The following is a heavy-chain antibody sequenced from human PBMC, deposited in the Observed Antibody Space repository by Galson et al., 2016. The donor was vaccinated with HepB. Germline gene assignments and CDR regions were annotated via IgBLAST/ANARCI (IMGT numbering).Heavy chain of an antibody. V-gene: IGHV1-18*01. Sequence: SVKVSCKASGYPFNSYGVAWVRQAPGQGLEWMVWISTYDAHTHFAETFQDRVTVTTDSRATTVTMEMRSLTSDDTAVYFCARDVQPYSGSHDALDIWGQGTLVIVSA. CDR3: ARDVQPYSGSHDALDI. D-gene: IGHD1-26*01. CDR1: GYPFNSYG. CDR2: ISTYDAHT. J-gene: IGHJ3*02.